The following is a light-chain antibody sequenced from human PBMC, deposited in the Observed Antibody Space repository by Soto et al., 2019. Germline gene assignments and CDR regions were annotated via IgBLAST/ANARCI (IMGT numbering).Light chain of an antibody. Sequence: IHITKSPSTLSASVVDTVTITCLASHTIIGWLAWYQQRPGKAPNLLIFDASTLESGVPSRFSGSGSGTTFTLTISSLQSDDFATYYCLQYNGYYRTFGQGTKVDI. CDR3: LQYNGYYRT. CDR2: DAS. CDR1: HTIIGW. J-gene: IGKJ1*01. V-gene: IGKV1-5*01.